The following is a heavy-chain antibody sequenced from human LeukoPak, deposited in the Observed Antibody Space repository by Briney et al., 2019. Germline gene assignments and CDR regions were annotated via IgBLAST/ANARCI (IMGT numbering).Heavy chain of an antibody. CDR3: ATLDIGGATPLFWFDP. V-gene: IGHV1-24*01. D-gene: IGHD1-26*01. J-gene: IGHJ5*02. Sequence: ASVKVSCKVSGYTLTELSMHWVRQAPGKGLEWMGGFDPEDGETIYAQKFQGRVTMTEDTSTDTAYMELSSLRSGDTAVYYCATLDIGGATPLFWFDPWGQGTLVTVSS. CDR1: GYTLTELS. CDR2: FDPEDGET.